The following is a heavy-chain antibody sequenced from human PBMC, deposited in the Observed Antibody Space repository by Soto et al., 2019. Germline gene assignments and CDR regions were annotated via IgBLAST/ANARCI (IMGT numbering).Heavy chain of an antibody. CDR2: IKEDGSEK. CDR3: ARDEGEFCSGGSCFYRH. V-gene: IGHV3-7*05. J-gene: IGHJ4*02. D-gene: IGHD2-15*01. CDR1: SLTFSSYW. Sequence: EVLLVESGGGLVQPGGSLRLSCAASSLTFSSYWMSWVRQAPGKGLEWVANIKEDGSEKYYLDSVRGRFTISRDNAENSLYLHIRSLSAEDTAVYYCARDEGEFCSGGSCFYRHWGQGTLVSVSS.